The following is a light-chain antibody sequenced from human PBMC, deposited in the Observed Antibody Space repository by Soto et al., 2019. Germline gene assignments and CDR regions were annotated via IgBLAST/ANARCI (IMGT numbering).Light chain of an antibody. CDR3: QQYGSSPPLT. V-gene: IGKV3-20*01. CDR1: QSVSSSY. CDR2: GAS. J-gene: IGKJ4*01. Sequence: EIVLTQSTGTLSLCPGERATLSCRASQSVSSSYLAWYQQKPGQAPRLLIYGASSRATGIPDRFSGSGSGTDFTLTISRLEPEDFAVYYCQQYGSSPPLTFGGGTKVEIK.